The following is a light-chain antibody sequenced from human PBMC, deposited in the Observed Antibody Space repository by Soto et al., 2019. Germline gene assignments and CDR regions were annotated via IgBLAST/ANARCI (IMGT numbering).Light chain of an antibody. J-gene: IGKJ1*01. CDR2: GAS. V-gene: IGKV3-15*01. Sequence: VLTQAPDTLSVSPGERATLSCRASQAINNNVAWYQLKDGQVPRLLIYGASTRAADVPARFSGGGSGTEFTLTISSLQPEDFAEYHCQQYNNWPQTFGQGTKVEIK. CDR3: QQYNNWPQT. CDR1: QAINNN.